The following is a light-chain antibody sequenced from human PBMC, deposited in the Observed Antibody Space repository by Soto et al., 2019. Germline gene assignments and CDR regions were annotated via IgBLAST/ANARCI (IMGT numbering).Light chain of an antibody. CDR3: QQYNNWPPVT. CDR2: GAS. V-gene: IGKV3D-15*01. Sequence: EILMTQSPATLSLSPGERSTLWGGASQSVSSNLAWYQQKPGQAPRLLIYGASTRATGIPARFSGSGSGTEFTLTISSLQSEDFAVYYCQQYNNWPPVTFGQGTKVDIK. J-gene: IGKJ1*01. CDR1: QSVSSN.